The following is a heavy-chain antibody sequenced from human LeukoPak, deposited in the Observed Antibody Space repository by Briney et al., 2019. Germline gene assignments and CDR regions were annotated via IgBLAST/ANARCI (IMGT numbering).Heavy chain of an antibody. Sequence: ASVKVSCKASGYTFTSYDINWVRQATGQGLEWMGWMNPNSGNTGYAQKFQGRVTMTRNTSISTAYMELSRLRSDDTAVYYCARVDYGAHGFDIWGQGTMVTVSS. D-gene: IGHD4-17*01. CDR1: GYTFTSYD. V-gene: IGHV1-8*01. J-gene: IGHJ3*02. CDR2: MNPNSGNT. CDR3: ARVDYGAHGFDI.